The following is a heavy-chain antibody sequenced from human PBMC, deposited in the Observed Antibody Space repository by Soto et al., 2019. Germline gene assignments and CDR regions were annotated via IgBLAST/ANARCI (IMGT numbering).Heavy chain of an antibody. Sequence: EVQLVESGGGLVQPGGSLRLSCAASGFTFSSYWMHWVRQAPGKGLVWVSRINSDGSSTSYADSVKGRFTISRDNAKNTLYLQMNSLRAEDTAVYYCARDVGYCSGDSCYSFQPIDAFDIWGQGTMVTVSS. V-gene: IGHV3-74*01. CDR2: INSDGSST. J-gene: IGHJ3*02. CDR1: GFTFSSYW. CDR3: ARDVGYCSGDSCYSFQPIDAFDI. D-gene: IGHD2-15*01.